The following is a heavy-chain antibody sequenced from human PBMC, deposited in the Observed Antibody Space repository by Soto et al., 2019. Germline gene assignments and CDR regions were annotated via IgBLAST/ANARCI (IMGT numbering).Heavy chain of an antibody. J-gene: IGHJ5*02. D-gene: IGHD2-2*01. CDR2: ISAYNGNT. CDR3: AREGVGYCSSTSCYALAWFDP. CDR1: GYTFTSYG. V-gene: IGHV1-18*01. Sequence: GASVKVSCKACGYTFTSYGISWVRQAPEQGLEWMGWISAYNGNTNYAQKLQGRVTMTTDTSTSTAYMELRSLRSDDTAVYYCAREGVGYCSSTSCYALAWFDPWGQGTLVTVSS.